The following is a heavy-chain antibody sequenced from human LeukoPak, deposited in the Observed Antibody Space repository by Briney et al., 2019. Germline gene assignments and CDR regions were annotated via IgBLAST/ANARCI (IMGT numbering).Heavy chain of an antibody. CDR2: IYYSGTT. CDR3: ARSNVVVPSITKGYYYYAMDV. Sequence: SETLSLTCAVSGGSIYTYYWSWIRQPPGKGLGWIGYIYYSGTTNCNPSLKSRVTISVDTSQNQFSLKLSSVTAADTAVYYCARSNVVVPSITKGYYYYAMDVWGQGTTVTVSS. V-gene: IGHV4-59*08. CDR1: GGSIYTYY. J-gene: IGHJ6*02. D-gene: IGHD2-2*01.